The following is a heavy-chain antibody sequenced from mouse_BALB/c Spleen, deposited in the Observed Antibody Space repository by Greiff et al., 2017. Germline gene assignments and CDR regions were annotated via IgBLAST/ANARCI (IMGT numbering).Heavy chain of an antibody. Sequence: VHLVESGPGLVAPSQSLSITCTVSGFSLTSYGVHWVRQPPGKGLEWLGVIWAGGSTNYNSALMSRLSISKDNSKSQVFLKMNSLQTDDTAMYYCARDHYGNYDWYFDVWGAGTTVTVSS. D-gene: IGHD2-1*01. CDR3: ARDHYGNYDWYFDV. CDR2: IWAGGST. CDR1: GFSLTSYG. V-gene: IGHV2-9*02. J-gene: IGHJ1*01.